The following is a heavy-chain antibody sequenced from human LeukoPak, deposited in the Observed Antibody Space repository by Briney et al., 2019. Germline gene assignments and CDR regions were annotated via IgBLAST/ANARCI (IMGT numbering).Heavy chain of an antibody. D-gene: IGHD1-26*01. J-gene: IGHJ4*02. V-gene: IGHV3-74*01. CDR2: INRDGSTT. CDR3: VRDLRESDF. CDR1: GFTFSNYW. Sequence: PGGSLRLSCAASGFTFSNYWVHWVRQAPGKGLVWVSRINRDGSTTNYADSVKGRITVSRDNAKNTVYLQMNSLRAEDTAVYYCVRDLRESDFWGQGSLVTVSS.